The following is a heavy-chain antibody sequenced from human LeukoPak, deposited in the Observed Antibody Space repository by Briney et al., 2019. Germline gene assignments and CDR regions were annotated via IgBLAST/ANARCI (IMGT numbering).Heavy chain of an antibody. Sequence: PSETLSLTCAVYGGSFSGYYWSWIRQPPGKGLEWIGEINHSGSTNYNPSLKSRVTISVDTSKNQFSLKLRSVTAADTAVYYCARKVAHGGRNFDYWGQGTLVTVSS. CDR1: GGSFSGYY. CDR2: INHSGST. J-gene: IGHJ4*02. V-gene: IGHV4-34*01. D-gene: IGHD4-23*01. CDR3: ARKVAHGGRNFDY.